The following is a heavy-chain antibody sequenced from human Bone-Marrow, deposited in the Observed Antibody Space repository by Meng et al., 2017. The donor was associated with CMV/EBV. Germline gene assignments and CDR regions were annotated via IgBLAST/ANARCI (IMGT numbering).Heavy chain of an antibody. CDR3: ARDPPLLEYGPPFDL. Sequence: VQAVPSGAEVQNPGASVQVSCKASGYTFTSYGISWVRQAPGQGFEWMGWISAYNGNTNYAQKLQGRVTMTTDTSTSTAYMELRSLRSDDTAVYYCARDPPLLEYGPPFDLWGRGTLVTVSS. CDR2: ISAYNGNT. CDR1: GYTFTSYG. D-gene: IGHD4-17*01. V-gene: IGHV1-18*01. J-gene: IGHJ2*01.